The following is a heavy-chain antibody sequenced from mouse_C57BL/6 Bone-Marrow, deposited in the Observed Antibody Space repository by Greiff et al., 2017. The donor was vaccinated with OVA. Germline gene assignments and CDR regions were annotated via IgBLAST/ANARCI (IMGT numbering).Heavy chain of an antibody. V-gene: IGHV5-17*01. Sequence: EVKVVESGGGLVKPGGSLKLSCAASGFTFSDYGMHWVRQAPEKGLEWVAYISSGSSTIYYADTVKGRFTISRDNAKNTLFLQMTSLRSEDTAMYYCARRSNFLDYWGQGTTLTVSS. CDR1: GFTFSDYG. D-gene: IGHD4-1*01. CDR3: ARRSNFLDY. CDR2: ISSGSSTI. J-gene: IGHJ2*01.